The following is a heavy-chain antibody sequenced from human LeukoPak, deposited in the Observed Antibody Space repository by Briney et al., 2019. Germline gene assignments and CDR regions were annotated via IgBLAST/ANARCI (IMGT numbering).Heavy chain of an antibody. Sequence: GGSLRLSCAASGLTFSSSGMIWVRQAPGKGLEGVSFIDSSSAYIYYADSVKGRFTISRDNAKNSLYLQMNSLRAEDTAVYYCARDTSQSNTVTYFDYWGQGTLVTVAS. CDR3: ARDTSQSNTVTYFDY. J-gene: IGHJ4*02. CDR1: GLTFSSSG. V-gene: IGHV3-21*01. CDR2: IDSSSAYI. D-gene: IGHD4-11*01.